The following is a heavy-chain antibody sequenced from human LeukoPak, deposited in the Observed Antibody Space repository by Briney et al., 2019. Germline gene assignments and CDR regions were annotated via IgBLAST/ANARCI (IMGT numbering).Heavy chain of an antibody. J-gene: IGHJ5*02. D-gene: IGHD5-24*01. V-gene: IGHV4-39*07. CDR2: INHSGST. Sequence: SETLSLTCTVSGGSIRSSYYYWGWIRQPPGKGLEWIGEINHSGSTNYNPSLKSRVTISVDTSKNQLSLKLSSVTAADTAVYYCAGEVATISTWGQGTLVTVSS. CDR3: AGEVATIST. CDR1: GGSIRSSYYY.